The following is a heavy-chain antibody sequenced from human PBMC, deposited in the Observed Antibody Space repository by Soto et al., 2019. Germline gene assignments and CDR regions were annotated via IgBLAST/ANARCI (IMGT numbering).Heavy chain of an antibody. CDR1: GGSISSGGYS. CDR2: VYHSGRP. Sequence: QLQLQESGSGLVKPSQTLSLTCAVSGGSISSGGYSWGWIRQPPGKGLEWIGYVYHSGRPYYNPSLKSVVTTPVDRSKNQFSLKLSSVTAADTAVYYCAAGGGLPRYYWGQGTLVTVSS. D-gene: IGHD5-12*01. V-gene: IGHV4-30-2*01. CDR3: AAGGGLPRYY. J-gene: IGHJ4*02.